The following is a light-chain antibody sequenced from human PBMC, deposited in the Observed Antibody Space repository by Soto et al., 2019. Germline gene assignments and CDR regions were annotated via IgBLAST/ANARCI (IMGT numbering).Light chain of an antibody. Sequence: EIVLTQSPGTLSFSPGERVTLSYRASHSVTSSSLAWYQQRPGQAPRLLIYGASSRATGIPDRFSGSGSGTDFTLTISRLEPEDFAVYYCQQYGSSPRTFGQGTKVEVK. CDR3: QQYGSSPRT. CDR1: HSVTSSS. V-gene: IGKV3-20*01. J-gene: IGKJ1*01. CDR2: GAS.